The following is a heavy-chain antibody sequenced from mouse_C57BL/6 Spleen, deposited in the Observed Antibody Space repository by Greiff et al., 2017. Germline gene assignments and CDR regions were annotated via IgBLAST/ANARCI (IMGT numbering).Heavy chain of an antibody. CDR3: ARRRDYYYGSKDAMDY. Sequence: QVQLQQSGAELMKPGASVKLSCKATGYTFTGYWIEWVKQRPGHGLEWIGEILPGSGSTNYNEKFKGKATFTADTSSNTAYMQLSSLTTEDSAIYYCARRRDYYYGSKDAMDYWGQGTSVTVSS. D-gene: IGHD1-1*01. CDR2: ILPGSGST. CDR1: GYTFTGYW. J-gene: IGHJ4*01. V-gene: IGHV1-9*01.